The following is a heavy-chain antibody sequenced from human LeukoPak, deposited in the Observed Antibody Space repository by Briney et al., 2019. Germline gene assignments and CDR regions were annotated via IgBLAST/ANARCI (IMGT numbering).Heavy chain of an antibody. Sequence: LSLTCTVSGGSISSSNYYWGWIRQPPGKGLEWVSYISSGGTTIYYADSVKGRFTISRDNAKNSLYLQMNSLRAEDTAVYYCARDATTTTVIPFDYWGQGILVTVSS. J-gene: IGHJ4*02. D-gene: IGHD4-17*01. CDR2: ISSGGTTI. V-gene: IGHV3-11*04. CDR1: GGSISSSNYY. CDR3: ARDATTTTVIPFDY.